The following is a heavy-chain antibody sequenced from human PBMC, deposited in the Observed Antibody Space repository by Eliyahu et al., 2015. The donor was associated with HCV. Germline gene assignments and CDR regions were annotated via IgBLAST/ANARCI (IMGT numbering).Heavy chain of an antibody. D-gene: IGHD3-22*01. J-gene: IGHJ4*02. CDR2: ISPSGGGT. CDR3: VKRTLSSGYLQGFES. V-gene: IGHV3-23*01. CDR1: GFTFSNYI. Sequence: EVQLLESGGGLVQPGGSLRLSCATSGFTFSNYIMTWVRQAPGKGLEWVSGISPSGGGTHYADSVKGRFTVSRDNSGSTLHLQMTSLRVEDTAVYYCVKRTLSSGYLQGFESWGRGTLFTVSS.